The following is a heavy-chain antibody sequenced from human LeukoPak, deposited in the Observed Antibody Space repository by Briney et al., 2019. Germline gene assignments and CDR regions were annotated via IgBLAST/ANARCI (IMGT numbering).Heavy chain of an antibody. Sequence: GGSLRLSCAASGFTFSTYAMGWARQAPGKGLEWVSGISGGVGSTYYADSVKGRFTISRDNSKNTLYLQMNSLRAEDTAVYYCARAPSDCSSTSCQGSAFDYWGQGTLVTVSS. CDR2: ISGGVGST. CDR1: GFTFSTYA. CDR3: ARAPSDCSSTSCQGSAFDY. V-gene: IGHV3-23*01. J-gene: IGHJ4*02. D-gene: IGHD2-2*01.